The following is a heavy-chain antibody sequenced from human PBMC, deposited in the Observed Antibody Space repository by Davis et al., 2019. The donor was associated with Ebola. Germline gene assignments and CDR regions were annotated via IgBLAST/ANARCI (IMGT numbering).Heavy chain of an antibody. CDR3: ARVRVWYGD. CDR2: I. J-gene: IGHJ4*02. V-gene: IGHV3-74*01. CDR1: GFTFSSYA. D-gene: IGHD3-10*01. Sequence: GESLKISCAASGFTFSSYAMHWVRQAPGKGLVWVSRITISRDNAKNTLYLQMNSLRAEDTAVYYCARVRVWYGDWGQGTLVTVSS.